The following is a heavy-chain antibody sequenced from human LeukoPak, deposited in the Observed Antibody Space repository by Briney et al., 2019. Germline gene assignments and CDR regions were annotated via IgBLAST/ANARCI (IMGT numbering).Heavy chain of an antibody. CDR1: GYSFNSGYY. CDR2: IHHSGST. J-gene: IGHJ4*02. CDR3: AKQRGATPYYFDY. D-gene: IGHD1-26*01. Sequence: SETLPLTCTVSGYSFNSGYYWGWIRQAPGKGLEWIGNIHHSGSTYYTPSLKSRVTISVDSSKNEFSLKLNSVTAADTAVYYCAKQRGATPYYFDYWGQGTLVTVSS. V-gene: IGHV4-38-2*02.